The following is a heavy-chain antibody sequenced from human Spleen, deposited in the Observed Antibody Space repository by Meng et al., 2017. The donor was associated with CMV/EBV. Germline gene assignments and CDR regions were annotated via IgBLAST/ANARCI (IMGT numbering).Heavy chain of an antibody. Sequence: EVLLVASGGTLVQPGGSLRLSCAVSGFTVRNYWMHWVRQRSGKGLEWVSRIDNEDGRSTSYADSVRGRFTISRDNAENTLYLQMDSLRVEDTAVYYCARGVAEYLGWEMGHWGQGTLVTVSS. CDR3: ARGVAEYLGWEMGH. CDR1: GFTVRNYW. V-gene: IGHV3-74*01. CDR2: IDNEDGRST. J-gene: IGHJ4*02. D-gene: IGHD2/OR15-2a*01.